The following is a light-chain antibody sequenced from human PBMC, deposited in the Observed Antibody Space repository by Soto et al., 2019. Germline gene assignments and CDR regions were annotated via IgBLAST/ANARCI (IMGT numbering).Light chain of an antibody. J-gene: IGLJ1*01. Sequence: QSALTQPASVSGSPGQSITISCTGTSSDIGNYKLVSWFQQHPGKAPRLIIFAVTERPAGISVRFSGSKSGNTASLTISGLQAEDEADYYCSSYAGSSSYVFGTGTRSPS. CDR3: SSYAGSSSYV. CDR1: SSDIGNYKL. CDR2: AVT. V-gene: IGLV2-23*02.